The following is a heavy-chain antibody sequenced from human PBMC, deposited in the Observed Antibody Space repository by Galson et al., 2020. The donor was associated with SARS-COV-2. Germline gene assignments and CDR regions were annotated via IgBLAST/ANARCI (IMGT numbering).Heavy chain of an antibody. CDR3: ARDKIITMAGYYYGMDV. CDR1: GFSLSTSGMC. J-gene: IGHJ6*02. D-gene: IGHD3-10*01. Sequence: GESGPTLVKPTQTLTLTCTFSGFSLSTSGMCVSWIRQPPGKALEWLARIDWDDDKYYSTSLKTRLTISKDTSKNQVVLTMTNMDPVDTATYYCARDKIITMAGYYYGMDVWGQGTTVTVSS. V-gene: IGHV2-70*11. CDR2: IDWDDDK.